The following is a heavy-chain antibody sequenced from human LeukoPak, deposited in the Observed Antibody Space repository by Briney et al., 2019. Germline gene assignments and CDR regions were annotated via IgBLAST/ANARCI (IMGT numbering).Heavy chain of an antibody. CDR1: GFTFSSYS. Sequence: GGSLRLSCAASGFTFSSYSMNWVRQAPGKGLEWISYISSSSTTTIYYADSVKGRFTISRDNAKNSLYLQMNSLRAEDTAVYYCVRDVGGTDYWGQRTLVTVSS. D-gene: IGHD3-16*01. CDR3: VRDVGGTDY. J-gene: IGHJ4*02. V-gene: IGHV3-48*01. CDR2: ISSSSTTTI.